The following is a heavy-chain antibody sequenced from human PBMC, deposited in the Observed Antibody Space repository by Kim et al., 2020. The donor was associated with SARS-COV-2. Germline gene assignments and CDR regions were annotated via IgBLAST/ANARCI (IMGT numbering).Heavy chain of an antibody. CDR3: VRERSGYTGGFDD. CDR1: GFTFSGYA. V-gene: IGHV3-30-3*01. Sequence: GGSRRLSCGASGFTFSGYAMHWVRQAPGKGLEWMALISFDGDNNYYADSVKGRFTISRDNSKNTLYLEMISLRAEDTAVYYCVRERSGYTGGFDDWGQGT. D-gene: IGHD6-19*01. J-gene: IGHJ4*02. CDR2: ISFDGDNN.